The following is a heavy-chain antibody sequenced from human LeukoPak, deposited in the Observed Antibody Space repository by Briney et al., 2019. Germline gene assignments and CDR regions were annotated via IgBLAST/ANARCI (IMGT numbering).Heavy chain of an antibody. CDR2: MVDDGSEK. CDR3: AKDLRQWRGILDS. CDR1: GFTFSSYG. J-gene: IGHJ4*02. Sequence: GSLRLSCAASGFTFSSYGIHWVRQAPDKGLEWMAVMVDDGSEKFYADSVKGRFTISRDNSKNTLYLQMNSLRGEDTAVYYCAKDLRQWRGILDSWGQGTLVTVSS. V-gene: IGHV3-30*18. D-gene: IGHD6-19*01.